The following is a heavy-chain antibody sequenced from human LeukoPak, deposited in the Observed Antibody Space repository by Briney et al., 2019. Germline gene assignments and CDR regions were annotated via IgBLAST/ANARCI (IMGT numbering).Heavy chain of an antibody. CDR2: IYYSGST. Sequence: PSETLSLTCAVYGGSFSGYYWSWIRQPPGKGLEWIGYIYYSGSTNYNPSLKSRVTISVDTSKNQFSLKLSSVTAADTAVYYCARHRKYSSGWYTGSFDIWGQGTMVTVSS. CDR3: ARHRKYSSGWYTGSFDI. V-gene: IGHV4-59*08. CDR1: GGSFSGYY. J-gene: IGHJ3*02. D-gene: IGHD6-19*01.